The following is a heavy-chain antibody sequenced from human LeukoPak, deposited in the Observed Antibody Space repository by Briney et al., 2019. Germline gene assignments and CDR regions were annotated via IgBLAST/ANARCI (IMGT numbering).Heavy chain of an antibody. J-gene: IGHJ4*02. CDR2: MHPGNGNT. V-gene: IGHV1-2*02. CDR1: GYRFIANY. CDR3: AREGSYCVGGDCYSFDF. Sequence: ASVKVSCKASGYRFIANYIQWVRQAPGLGPEWMGWMHPGNGNTRYAEKFQGRVTMIRDTSINTAYLDLSSLRSDDTAVYYCAREGSYCVGGDCYSFDFWGQGTLITVSS. D-gene: IGHD2-21*02.